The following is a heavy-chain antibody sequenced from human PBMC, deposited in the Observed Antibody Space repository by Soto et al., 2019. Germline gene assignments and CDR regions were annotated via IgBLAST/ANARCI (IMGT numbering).Heavy chain of an antibody. V-gene: IGHV3-21*01. D-gene: IGHD6-13*01. Sequence: APGKGLEWVSSISSSSSYIYYADSVKGRFTISRDNAKNSLYLQMNSLRAEDTAVYYCARTLRDSSSHDYWGQGTLVTVSS. J-gene: IGHJ4*02. CDR2: ISSSSSYI. CDR3: ARTLRDSSSHDY.